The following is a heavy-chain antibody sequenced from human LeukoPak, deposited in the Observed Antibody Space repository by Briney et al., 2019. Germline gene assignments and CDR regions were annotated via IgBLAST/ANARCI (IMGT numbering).Heavy chain of an antibody. D-gene: IGHD4-23*01. V-gene: IGHV3-48*02. CDR1: GFTFSSYS. J-gene: IGHJ4*02. CDR2: ISSSSSTI. Sequence: GGSLRLSCAASGFTFSSYSMNWVRQAPGKGLEWVSYISSSSSTIYYADSVKGRFTISRGNAKNSLYLQMNSLRDEDTAVYYCARTRTTVAPYFDYWGQGTLVTVSS. CDR3: ARTRTTVAPYFDY.